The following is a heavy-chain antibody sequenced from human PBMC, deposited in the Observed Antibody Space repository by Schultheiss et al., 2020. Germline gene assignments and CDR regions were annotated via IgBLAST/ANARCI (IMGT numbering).Heavy chain of an antibody. V-gene: IGHV4-61*01. CDR1: GGSVSSGSYY. D-gene: IGHD3-3*01. Sequence: SQTLSLTCTVSGGSVSSGSYYWSWIRQPPGKGLEWIGYIYYSGDTNYNPSFKSRVTISVDTSKNQFSLKVSSVTAADTAMYYCVLTRSGYYYFDYWGQGTLVTVSS. CDR3: VLTRSGYYYFDY. J-gene: IGHJ4*02. CDR2: IYYSGDT.